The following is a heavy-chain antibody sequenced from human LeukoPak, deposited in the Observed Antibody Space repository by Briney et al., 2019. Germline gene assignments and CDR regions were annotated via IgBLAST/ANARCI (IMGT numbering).Heavy chain of an antibody. CDR3: ARVDSRTAQFDY. Sequence: GGSLRLSCAVSGFNVSSNYLNWVRQAPGKGPEWVSVIYSGGSTYYADSVKGRFTISRDNSKNTLYLQMNSLRAEDSAVYHCARVDSRTAQFDYWGQGTLVTVSS. D-gene: IGHD6-13*01. V-gene: IGHV3-66*01. J-gene: IGHJ4*02. CDR2: IYSGGST. CDR1: GFNVSSNY.